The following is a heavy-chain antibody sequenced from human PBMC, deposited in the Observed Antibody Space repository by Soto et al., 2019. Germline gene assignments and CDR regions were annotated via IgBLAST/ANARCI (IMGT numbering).Heavy chain of an antibody. D-gene: IGHD2-8*01. CDR1: GYSFPNDW. CDR3: ARSHCTNGVCYPGPFDY. J-gene: IGHJ4*02. CDR2: IYPGDSDT. Sequence: GESLKISCKGSGYSFPNDWIGWVRQMPGKGLEWMGIIYPGDSDTRYSPSFQGQVTISADKSISTAYLQWSSLKASDTAMYYCARSHCTNGVCYPGPFDYWGQGTLVTVSS. V-gene: IGHV5-51*01.